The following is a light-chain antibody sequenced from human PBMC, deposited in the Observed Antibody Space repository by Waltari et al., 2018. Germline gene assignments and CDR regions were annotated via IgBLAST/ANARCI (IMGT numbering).Light chain of an antibody. V-gene: IGLV2-8*01. J-gene: IGLJ3*02. CDR1: SSDVGGYDH. CDR3: CSYAGTNNLGV. Sequence: QSALTQPPSASGSPGQSVTISCTGTSSDVGGYDHVSWYQQHPGKAPKLMIYEVTKRPSGVTDRSAGSKSGNTASRTVSGLQAEDEADYYCCSYAGTNNLGVFGGGTKLTVL. CDR2: EVT.